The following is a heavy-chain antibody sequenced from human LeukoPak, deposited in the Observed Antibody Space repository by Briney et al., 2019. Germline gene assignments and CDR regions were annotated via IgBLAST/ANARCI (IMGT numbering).Heavy chain of an antibody. CDR1: GFTFXXXX. D-gene: IGHD4-17*01. CDR2: IGTAXDP. J-gene: IGHJ4*02. CDR3: ARLSPIDYAQW. Sequence: QTGGSLRLSCAASGFTFXXXXXXWVRQATXXXXXWVSAIGTAXDPYXXXXXXXXXTXSRENATNSLYLQMNSLRAGDTAVYYCARLSPIDYAQWWGQGTLVTVSS. V-gene: IGHV3-13*05.